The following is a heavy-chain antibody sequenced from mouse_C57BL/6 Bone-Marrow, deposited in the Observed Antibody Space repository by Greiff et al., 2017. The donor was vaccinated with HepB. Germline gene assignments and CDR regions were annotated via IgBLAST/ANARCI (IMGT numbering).Heavy chain of an antibody. CDR2: IWSGGST. CDR1: GFSLTSYG. D-gene: IGHD3-2*02. CDR3: AAPRQLRPAGNAMDY. J-gene: IGHJ4*01. V-gene: IGHV2-2*01. Sequence: QVQLKESGPGLVQPSQSLSITCTVSGFSLTSYGVHWVRQSPGKGLEWLGVIWSGGSTDYNAAFISRLSISKDNSKSQVFFKMNSLQADDTAIYYCAAPRQLRPAGNAMDYWGQGTSVTVAS.